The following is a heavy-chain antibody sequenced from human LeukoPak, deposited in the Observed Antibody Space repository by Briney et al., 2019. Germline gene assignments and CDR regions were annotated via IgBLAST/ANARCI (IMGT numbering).Heavy chain of an antibody. J-gene: IGHJ4*02. Sequence: GGSLRLSCAAPGFSFSSNWMGWVRQAPGKGLEWVAHIKRDGSQKYYLDSVKGRFTISRDNAKNSLYLQMNSLRAEDTAVYYCARGPGGAYWGQGTLVTVSS. CDR3: ARGPGGAY. CDR1: GFSFSSNW. D-gene: IGHD6-25*01. CDR2: IKRDGSQK. V-gene: IGHV3-7*01.